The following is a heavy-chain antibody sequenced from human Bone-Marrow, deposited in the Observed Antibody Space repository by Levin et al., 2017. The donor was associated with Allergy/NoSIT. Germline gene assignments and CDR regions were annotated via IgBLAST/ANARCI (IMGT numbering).Heavy chain of an antibody. CDR1: GDSVSSNSAA. V-gene: IGHV6-1*01. Sequence: SETLSLTCAISGDSVSSNSAAWNWIRQSPSRGLEWLGRTYYRSKWYNDYAVSVKSRITINPDTSKNQFSLQLNSVTPEDTAVYYCASSSWYSGCIDYWGQGTLVTVSS. D-gene: IGHD6-13*01. CDR3: ASSSWYSGCIDY. J-gene: IGHJ4*02. CDR2: TYYRSKWYN.